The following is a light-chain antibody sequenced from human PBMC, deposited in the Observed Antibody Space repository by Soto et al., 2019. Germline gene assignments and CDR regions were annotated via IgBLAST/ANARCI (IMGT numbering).Light chain of an antibody. J-gene: IGLJ3*02. CDR2: EVS. Sequence: SALTQPASVSGSPGQSITISCTGTGSDVGRYNYVSWYQHHPGKAPTVMIYEVSNRPSGVSNRFFGSKSGNTASLTISGLQAEDEADYYCSSFTGTTTPWVFGGGTQLTVL. CDR3: SSFTGTTTPWV. V-gene: IGLV2-14*01. CDR1: GSDVGRYNY.